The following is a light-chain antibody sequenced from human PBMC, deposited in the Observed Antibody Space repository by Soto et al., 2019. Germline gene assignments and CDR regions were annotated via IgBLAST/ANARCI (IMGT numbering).Light chain of an antibody. J-gene: IGKJ5*01. Sequence: EFLLTXSPVTLXXXXAXRAXLXCRASQSFRGLLAWYQQKPGQAPRLLIYDTSSRVTGIPDRFSGSGSGTDFTLTISRLEPEDFAVFYCQQYGTSEIIFGQGTRLEI. CDR3: QQYGTSEII. CDR1: QSFRGL. V-gene: IGKV3-20*01. CDR2: DTS.